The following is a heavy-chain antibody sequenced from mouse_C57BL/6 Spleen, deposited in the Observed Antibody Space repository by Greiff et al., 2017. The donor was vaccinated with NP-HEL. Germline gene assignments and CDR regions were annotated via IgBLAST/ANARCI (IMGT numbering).Heavy chain of an antibody. V-gene: IGHV1-69*01. CDR1: GYTFTSYW. J-gene: IGHJ1*03. CDR3: ARRTRYFDV. CDR2: IDPSDSFP. Sequence: QVQLQQPGAELVMPGASVKLSCKASGYTFTSYWMHWVKQRPGQGLEWIGEIDPSDSFPNYNQKFKGKSTLTVDKSSSTAYMQLRSVTAEDCAVYYCARRTRYFDVWGTGTTVTVSA.